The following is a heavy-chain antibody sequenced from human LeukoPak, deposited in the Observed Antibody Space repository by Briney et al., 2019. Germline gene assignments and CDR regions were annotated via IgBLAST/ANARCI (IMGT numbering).Heavy chain of an antibody. V-gene: IGHV3-7*01. J-gene: IGHJ4*02. CDR2: IKQDGSEK. Sequence: GGSLRLSCAGSGFSFSNAWMSWVRQAPGKGLEWVANIKQDGSEKYYVDSVKGRFTISRDNAKNSLYLQMNSLRAEDTAVYYCARGGGTEWLLVPFEYWGQGTLVTVSS. CDR1: GFSFSNAW. CDR3: ARGGGTEWLLVPFEY. D-gene: IGHD3-22*01.